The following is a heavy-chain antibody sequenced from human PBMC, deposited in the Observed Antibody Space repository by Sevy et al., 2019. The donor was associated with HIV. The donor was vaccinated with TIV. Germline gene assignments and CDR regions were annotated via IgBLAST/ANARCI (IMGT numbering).Heavy chain of an antibody. Sequence: QLGGSLRLSCTASGFTFSDYGMHWVRQAPGKGLEWVAVVWYDGINKCYGDSVKGRFTISRDNSKNTLYLQMNSLRAEDTAVYYCARDNLLPVMVSMVRGALSYYFDYWGQGTLVTVSS. CDR1: GFTFSDYG. V-gene: IGHV3-33*01. CDR3: ARDNLLPVMVSMVRGALSYYFDY. J-gene: IGHJ4*02. CDR2: VWYDGINK. D-gene: IGHD3-10*01.